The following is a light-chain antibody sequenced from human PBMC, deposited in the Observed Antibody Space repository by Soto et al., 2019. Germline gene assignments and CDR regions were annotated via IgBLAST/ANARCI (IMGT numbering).Light chain of an antibody. CDR2: DVS. Sequence: QSALTQPASVSGSPGQSITISCTGTSSDVGTYNFVSWYQHHPGKAPKLMIYDVSNRPPGVSDRFSGSKSGNTASLTISGLQAEDEADYYCSSYTYTSNVVFGGGTKVTVL. J-gene: IGLJ2*01. CDR1: SSDVGTYNF. CDR3: SSYTYTSNVV. V-gene: IGLV2-14*03.